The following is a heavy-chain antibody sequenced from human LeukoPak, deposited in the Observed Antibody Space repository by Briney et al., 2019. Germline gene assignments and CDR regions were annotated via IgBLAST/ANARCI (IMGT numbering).Heavy chain of an antibody. D-gene: IGHD3-22*01. CDR2: INPNSGGT. Sequence: ASVKVSCKASGYTFTGYYMHWVRQAPGQGLEWMGWINPNSGGTNYAQKFQGRVTMTRDTSISTAYMELSRLRSDDTAVYYCARTYYYDSSDHLPSWGQGTTVTVSS. CDR1: GYTFTGYY. CDR3: ARTYYYDSSDHLPS. V-gene: IGHV1-2*02. J-gene: IGHJ6*02.